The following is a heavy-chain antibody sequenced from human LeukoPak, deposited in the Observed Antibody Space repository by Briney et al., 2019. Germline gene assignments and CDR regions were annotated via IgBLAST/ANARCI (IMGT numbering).Heavy chain of an antibody. CDR3: ATGLGYQLRPDY. CDR1: GYTLTELS. D-gene: IGHD2-2*01. CDR2: FGPEDGET. V-gene: IGHV1-24*01. J-gene: IGHJ4*02. Sequence: ASVKVSCKVSGYTLTELSMHWVRQAPGKGLEWMGGFGPEDGETIYAQKFQGRVTMTEDTSTDTAYMELSSLRSEDTAVYYCATGLGYQLRPDYWGQGTLVTVSS.